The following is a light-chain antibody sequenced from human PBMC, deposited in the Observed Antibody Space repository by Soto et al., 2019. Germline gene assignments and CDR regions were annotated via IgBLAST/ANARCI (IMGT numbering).Light chain of an antibody. J-gene: IGKJ1*01. Sequence: VHRSQSPSTLSASVGDRVTITCRASQSISSWLAWYQQKPGKAPKLLIYDASSLESGVPSRFSGSGSGTEFTLTISSLQPDDFATYYCQQYNSYWAFGQGTKVDIK. CDR1: QSISSW. V-gene: IGKV1-5*01. CDR3: QQYNSYWA. CDR2: DAS.